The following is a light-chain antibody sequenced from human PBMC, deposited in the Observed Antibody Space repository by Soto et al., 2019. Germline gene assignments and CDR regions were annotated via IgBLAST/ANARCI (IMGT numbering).Light chain of an antibody. Sequence: EIVMTQSPATLSVSPGERATLSCRASQSVSSNLAWYQQKPGQAPRLLIYGASTRATGIPARFSGSGSGTAFTLTISSLQSEDFAVYYWQQYNNWPLFTFGPGTKVDIK. CDR3: QQYNNWPLFT. CDR1: QSVSSN. V-gene: IGKV3-15*01. CDR2: GAS. J-gene: IGKJ3*01.